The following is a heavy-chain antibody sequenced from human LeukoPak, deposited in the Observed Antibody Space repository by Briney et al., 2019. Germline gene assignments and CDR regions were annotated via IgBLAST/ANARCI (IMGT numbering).Heavy chain of an antibody. CDR1: GFTFSSYA. CDR3: ARAPGVTYFDY. J-gene: IGHJ4*02. D-gene: IGHD2-21*02. CDR2: IPYDGSNK. Sequence: GGSLRLSCAASGFTFSSYAMHWVRQAPGKGLEWVAVIPYDGSNKYYADSVKGRFTISRDNSKNTLYLQMNSLRAEDTAVYYCARAPGVTYFDYWGQGTLVTVSS. V-gene: IGHV3-30*04.